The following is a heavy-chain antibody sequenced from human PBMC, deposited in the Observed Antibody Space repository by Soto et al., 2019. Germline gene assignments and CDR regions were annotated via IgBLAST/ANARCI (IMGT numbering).Heavy chain of an antibody. CDR3: ARVVILLPTASTHYYYRVDV. D-gene: IGHD2-2*01. CDR1: GGTFSNYA. Sequence: QVQLVQAGAEVRKPGSSVTVSCKASGGTFSNYAISWVRQAPGQGLEWTGGIIPIVGPGSFAQKFQGRVTITADEPTTTAYMALSSLRFEDTAVYYCARVVILLPTASTHYYYRVDVWRAGTTVTVSS. V-gene: IGHV1-69*01. CDR2: IIPIVGPG. J-gene: IGHJ6*04.